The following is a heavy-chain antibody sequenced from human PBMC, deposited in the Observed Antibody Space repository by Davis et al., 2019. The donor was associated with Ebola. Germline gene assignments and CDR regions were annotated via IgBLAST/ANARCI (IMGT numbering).Heavy chain of an antibody. CDR3: ARGGAAAGSRSDY. D-gene: IGHD6-13*01. CDR2: INPNSGGT. J-gene: IGHJ4*02. V-gene: IGHV1-2*04. CDR1: GYTFTSYD. Sequence: ASVKVSCKASGYTFTSYDINWVRQATGQGLEWMGWINPNSGGTNYAQKFQGWVTMTRDTSISTAYMELSRLRSDDTAVYYCARGGAAAGSRSDYWGQGTLVTVSS.